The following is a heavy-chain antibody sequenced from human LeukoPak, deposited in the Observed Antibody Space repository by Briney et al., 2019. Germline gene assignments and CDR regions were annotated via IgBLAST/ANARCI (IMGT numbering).Heavy chain of an antibody. Sequence: GGSLRLSCAASGFTFSSYWMHWVRQAPGKGLVWVSRINSDGSSTSYADSVKGRFTISRDNAKNTLYLQMNSLRAEGTAVYYCAREPVAGHFDYWGQGTLVTVSS. CDR3: AREPVAGHFDY. CDR1: GFTFSSYW. J-gene: IGHJ4*02. V-gene: IGHV3-74*01. CDR2: INSDGSST. D-gene: IGHD6-19*01.